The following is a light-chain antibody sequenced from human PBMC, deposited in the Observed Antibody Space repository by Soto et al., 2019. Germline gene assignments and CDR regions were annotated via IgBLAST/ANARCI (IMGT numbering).Light chain of an antibody. V-gene: IGKV2-30*01. J-gene: IGKJ2*01. Sequence: DVVMTQSPLSLLVTLGQPASISCRSSQSLVYSDGDTYLKWFHQRPGQSPRRLIYKVSNRDSGVPDRFSGSGSGTDFTLKISRVEAEDVGVYYCMQGTRWPYTLGQGTKLEIK. CDR1: QSLVYSDGDTY. CDR2: KVS. CDR3: MQGTRWPYT.